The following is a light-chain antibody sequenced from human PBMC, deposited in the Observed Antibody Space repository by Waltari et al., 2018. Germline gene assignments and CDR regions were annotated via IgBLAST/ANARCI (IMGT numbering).Light chain of an antibody. CDR2: SNS. J-gene: IGLJ1*01. Sequence: QSVLTQPPSASGTPGQRVTISCSGSSSNMGTTTVSWYQHLPGTAPQLIIYSNSQRPSGVPDRLSGSKSGTSASLAISGLQSDDEADYYCAAWDDSLNAYVFGTGTRVTVL. V-gene: IGLV1-44*01. CDR1: SSNMGTTT. CDR3: AAWDDSLNAYV.